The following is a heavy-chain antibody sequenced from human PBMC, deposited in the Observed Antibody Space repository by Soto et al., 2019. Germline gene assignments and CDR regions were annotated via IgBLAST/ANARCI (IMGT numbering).Heavy chain of an antibody. Sequence: GGSLRLSCAASGFTFSSYDMHWVRQATGKGLEWVSAIGTAGDPYYPGSVKGRFTISRENAKNSLYLQMNSLRAGDTAVYYCARGGRNSILCPDRSLELDYWGQGTLVTVSS. CDR3: ARGGRNSILCPDRSLELDY. V-gene: IGHV3-13*05. CDR1: GFTFSSYD. D-gene: IGHD2-21*01. CDR2: IGTAGDP. J-gene: IGHJ4*02.